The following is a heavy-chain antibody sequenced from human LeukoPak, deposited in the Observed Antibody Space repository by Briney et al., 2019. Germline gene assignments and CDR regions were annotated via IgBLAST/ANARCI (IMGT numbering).Heavy chain of an antibody. CDR1: GYTFIGYY. Sequence: ASVKVSCKASGYTFIGYYIHWVRRAPGQGHEWMGWINPNGGGTHYVQKFQGRVTMTRDTSISTAYMEVSRLRSDDTALYYCARGGYGGGNSGVIDSWGQGTLITVSS. D-gene: IGHD4-23*01. CDR2: INPNGGGT. V-gene: IGHV1-2*02. J-gene: IGHJ4*02. CDR3: ARGGYGGGNSGVIDS.